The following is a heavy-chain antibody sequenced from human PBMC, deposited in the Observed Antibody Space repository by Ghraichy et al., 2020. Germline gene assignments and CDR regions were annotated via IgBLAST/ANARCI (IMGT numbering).Heavy chain of an antibody. V-gene: IGHV3-23*01. CDR3: ATARTSGSGTYYAHYFFGLEV. D-gene: IGHD1-26*01. J-gene: IGHJ6*02. CDR2: ISGSGANT. Sequence: LSLTCAASGFTFSSYGMNWVRQAPGKGLEWLSGISGSGANTYYADSVKSRFTISRDNSKNTLFLQMSSLRADDTAVYYCATARTSGSGTYYAHYFFGLEVWGPGTTVTVSS. CDR1: GFTFSSYG.